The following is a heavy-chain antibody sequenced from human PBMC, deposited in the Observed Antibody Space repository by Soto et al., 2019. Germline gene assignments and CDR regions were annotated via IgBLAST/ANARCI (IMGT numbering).Heavy chain of an antibody. CDR3: ARGLELLSNYYYYGMDV. V-gene: IGHV1-69*13. J-gene: IGHJ6*02. CDR1: GGTFSSYA. Sequence: ASVKVSCKASGGTFSSYAISWVRQAPGQGLEWTGGIIPIFGTANYAQKFQGRVTITADESTSTAYMELSSLRSEDTAVYYCARGLELLSNYYYYGMDVWGQGTTVTVSS. CDR2: IIPIFGTA. D-gene: IGHD1-7*01.